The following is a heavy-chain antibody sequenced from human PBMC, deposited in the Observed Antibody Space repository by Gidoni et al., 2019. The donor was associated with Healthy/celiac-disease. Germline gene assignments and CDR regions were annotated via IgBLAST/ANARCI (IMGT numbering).Heavy chain of an antibody. J-gene: IGHJ6*02. D-gene: IGHD5-18*01. V-gene: IGHV1-46*01. CDR3: ARGKQLWFPTDRTYYYYGMDV. Sequence: QVQLVQSGAEVKKPGASVKVSCKASGYTFTRYYMPWVRQAPGQGLEWMGIINPSGGSTSYAQKFQGRVTMTRDTSTSTVYMELSSLRSEDTAVYYCARGKQLWFPTDRTYYYYGMDVWGQGTTVTVSS. CDR2: INPSGGST. CDR1: GYTFTRYY.